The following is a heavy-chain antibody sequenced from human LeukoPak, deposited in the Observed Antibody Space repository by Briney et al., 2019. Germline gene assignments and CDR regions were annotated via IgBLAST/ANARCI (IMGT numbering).Heavy chain of an antibody. D-gene: IGHD6-13*01. Sequence: VASVKVSCKASGYTFTSYGISWVRQAPGQGLEWMGWISAYNGNTNYAQKLQGRVTMTTDTSTSTAYMELRSLRSDDTAVYYCARDLPTFIAAAGTFYFDYWGQGTLVTVSS. CDR1: GYTFTSYG. V-gene: IGHV1-18*01. CDR3: ARDLPTFIAAAGTFYFDY. J-gene: IGHJ4*02. CDR2: ISAYNGNT.